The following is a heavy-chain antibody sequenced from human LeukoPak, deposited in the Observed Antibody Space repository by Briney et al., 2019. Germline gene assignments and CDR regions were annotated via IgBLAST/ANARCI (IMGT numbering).Heavy chain of an antibody. CDR3: ARTGRDDSSGYRLDY. V-gene: IGHV1-18*01. CDR1: GYTFASYV. D-gene: IGHD3-22*01. J-gene: IGHJ4*02. Sequence: ASVKVSCKTSGYTFASYVISWVRQARGQGLEWMGWISPYNGNTNYAKKLQGRVTMTTDTSTSTVYMELRSVRSDDTAVYYWARTGRDDSSGYRLDYWGQGTLVTVSS. CDR2: ISPYNGNT.